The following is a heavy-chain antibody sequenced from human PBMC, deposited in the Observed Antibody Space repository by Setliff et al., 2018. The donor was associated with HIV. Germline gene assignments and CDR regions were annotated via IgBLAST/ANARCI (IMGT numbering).Heavy chain of an antibody. CDR2: IVVDSGDT. CDR3: ATPVRGAAPFDD. D-gene: IGHD3-10*01. V-gene: IGHV1-58*02. J-gene: IGHJ4*02. Sequence: GASVKVSCKASGFTFSSSAIHWVRQARGQRLEWIGWIVVDSGDTNYAQKFQNRVALTRDVSTRTAYMELSSLRSEDTAVYYCATPVRGAAPFDDWGQGTLVTVSS. CDR1: GFTFSSSA.